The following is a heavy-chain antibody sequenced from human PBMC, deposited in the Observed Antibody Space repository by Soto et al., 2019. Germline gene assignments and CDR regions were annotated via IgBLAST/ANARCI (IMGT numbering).Heavy chain of an antibody. J-gene: IGHJ4*02. Sequence: LCGGPISSWYWSWIRQPPGKGLEWIGYIYYSGSTNCNPSLKSRVTISVDTSKNQFSLKLSSVTAADTAVYYCARRYGSAIDYWGQGTLVTVSS. V-gene: IGHV4-59*08. D-gene: IGHD1-26*01. CDR2: IYYSGST. CDR1: GGPISSWY. CDR3: ARRYGSAIDY.